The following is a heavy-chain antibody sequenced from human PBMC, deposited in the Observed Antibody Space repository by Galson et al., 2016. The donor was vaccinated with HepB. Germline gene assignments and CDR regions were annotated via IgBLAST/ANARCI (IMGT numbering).Heavy chain of an antibody. CDR3: ARDLYHGMDV. Sequence: SETLSLTCTVSNYAISSGHNWGWIRQPPGRGLEWIGTIHHSGITYYKSSLKSRVTMSIDTSNNQFSLKLRSVTAADTAGYYCARDLYHGMDVWGQGTTVTVS. D-gene: IGHD3-16*02. CDR1: NYAISSGHN. J-gene: IGHJ6*02. CDR2: IHHSGIT. V-gene: IGHV4-38-2*02.